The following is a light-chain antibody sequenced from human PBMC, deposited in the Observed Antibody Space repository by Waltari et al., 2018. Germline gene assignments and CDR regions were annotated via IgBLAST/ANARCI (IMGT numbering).Light chain of an antibody. CDR1: QSVINY. V-gene: IGKV3-11*01. CDR2: DAS. J-gene: IGKJ5*01. CDR3: QQRSNWPLIT. Sequence: EIVLTQSTATLSLSPGERATLSCRASQSVINYLAWYQQKPGQAPRLLIYDASNRATDIPARFSGSGSGTDFTLTISSLEPEDFAVYYCQQRSNWPLITFGQGTRLEIK.